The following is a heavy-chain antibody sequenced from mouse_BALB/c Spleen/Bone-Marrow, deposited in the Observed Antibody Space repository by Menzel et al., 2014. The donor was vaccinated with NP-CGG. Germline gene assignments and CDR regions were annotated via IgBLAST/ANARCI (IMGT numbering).Heavy chain of an antibody. D-gene: IGHD2-3*01. Sequence: QVQLKQSGPGLVSPSQRLSITCTVSGFSLTSYGVHWIRQPPGKGLDWLGVIWAGGSTNYNSALMSRLSISKDSSKSQVFLKMNSLQTDDTAMYYCARDGYYSTWFAYWGQGTLVTVSA. CDR2: IWAGGST. CDR3: ARDGYYSTWFAY. V-gene: IGHV2-9*02. J-gene: IGHJ3*01. CDR1: GFSLTSYG.